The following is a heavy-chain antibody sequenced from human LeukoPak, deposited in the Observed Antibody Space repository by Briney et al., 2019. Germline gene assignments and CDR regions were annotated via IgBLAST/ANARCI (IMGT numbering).Heavy chain of an antibody. D-gene: IGHD2-21*02. CDR3: ARGLRGRMVTMDYYYMDV. Sequence: ASVKVSCKASGYTFTGFDINWVRQATGQGLEWMGWMNTNSDNTGYAQKFEGRVTMTRNTSISTAYMELSSLTSDDTGVYYCARGLRGRMVTMDYYYMDVWGKGTTVTISS. J-gene: IGHJ6*03. V-gene: IGHV1-8*01. CDR2: MNTNSDNT. CDR1: GYTFTGFD.